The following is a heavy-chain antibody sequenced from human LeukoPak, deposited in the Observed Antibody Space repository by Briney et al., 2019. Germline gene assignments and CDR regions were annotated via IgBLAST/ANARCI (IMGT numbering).Heavy chain of an antibody. CDR2: INQDGSEK. V-gene: IGHV3-7*03. Sequence: GGSLRLSCSASGFTFSDYWMSWVRQAPGKGLEWVADINQDGSEKYYVDSMRGRFTISRDNAENSLYLQVNSLRAEDTAVYYCARGVRYCSGGSCSDAFDIWGQGTMVTVSS. D-gene: IGHD2-15*01. CDR3: ARGVRYCSGGSCSDAFDI. J-gene: IGHJ3*02. CDR1: GFTFSDYW.